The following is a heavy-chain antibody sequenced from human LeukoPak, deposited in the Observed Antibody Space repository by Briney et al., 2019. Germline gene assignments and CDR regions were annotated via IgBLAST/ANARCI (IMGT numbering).Heavy chain of an antibody. J-gene: IGHJ3*02. V-gene: IGHV3-23*01. CDR1: GFTFSSYA. Sequence: GGSLRLSCAASGFTFSSYAMSWVRQAPGKGLEWVSAISGSGGSTYYADSVKGRLTISRDNSKNTLYLQMDSLRAEDTAVYYCAKDLNYYGSGSVVDAFDIWGQGTMVTVSS. CDR2: ISGSGGST. D-gene: IGHD3-10*01. CDR3: AKDLNYYGSGSVVDAFDI.